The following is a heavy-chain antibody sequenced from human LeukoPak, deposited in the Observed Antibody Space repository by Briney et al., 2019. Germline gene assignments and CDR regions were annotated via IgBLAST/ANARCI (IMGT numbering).Heavy chain of an antibody. CDR3: AREKVGATSDGMDV. Sequence: GGSLRLSCVAYGFNFRDYSMNWVRQAPGKGLDWVSSISSSSSYIYYADSVKGRFTISRDNAKNSLYLQMNSLRAEDTAVYYCAREKVGATSDGMDVWGQGTTVTLSS. CDR1: GFNFRDYS. V-gene: IGHV3-21*01. CDR2: ISSSSSYI. J-gene: IGHJ6*02. D-gene: IGHD1-26*01.